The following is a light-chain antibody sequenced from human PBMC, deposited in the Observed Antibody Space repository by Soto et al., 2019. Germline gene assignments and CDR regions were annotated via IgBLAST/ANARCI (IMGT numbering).Light chain of an antibody. V-gene: IGKV3-15*01. CDR2: GAS. CDR3: QQYYDWPPLT. CDR1: QSVSTY. Sequence: EIVLTQSPATLSLSPGERATLSCRASQSVSTYLAWYQQRPGQAPRLLISGASTRATGIPARFSGSGSGKEFTLTISSLQSEDFAVYYCQQYYDWPPLTFGGGTKVDIK. J-gene: IGKJ4*01.